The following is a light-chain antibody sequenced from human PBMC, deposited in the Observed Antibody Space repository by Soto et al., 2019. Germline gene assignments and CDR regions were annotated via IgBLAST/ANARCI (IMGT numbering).Light chain of an antibody. J-gene: IGKJ3*01. Sequence: EIVLTQSPGTLSLSPGERATLSCRASQSFDTYLAWYQQKPGQAPRLLIYDAYNRATGIPARFSGSGSGTDFTLTISSLEPEDFAVYYCQQRSTWPTFGPGTQLDIK. CDR2: DAY. CDR1: QSFDTY. V-gene: IGKV3-11*01. CDR3: QQRSTWPT.